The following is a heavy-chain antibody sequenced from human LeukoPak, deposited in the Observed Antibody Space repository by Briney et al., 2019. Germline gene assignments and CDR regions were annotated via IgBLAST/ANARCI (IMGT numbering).Heavy chain of an antibody. V-gene: IGHV1-2*02. CDR1: GYAVTGYY. J-gene: IGHJ4*02. CDR2: INPNIGDT. D-gene: IGHD3-22*01. CDR3: ARSSGFFYYFDY. Sequence: ASVKVSCKASGYAVTGYYFHWVRQAPGQGLEWMGWINPNIGDTNDAEKFQGRVTLTRDTSINIAYMELSRLTSDDTAVYYCARSSGFFYYFDYWGQGTLVTVSS.